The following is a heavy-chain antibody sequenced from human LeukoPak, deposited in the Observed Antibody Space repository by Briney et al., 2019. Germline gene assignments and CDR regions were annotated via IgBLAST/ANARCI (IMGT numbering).Heavy chain of an antibody. CDR1: GFTFSDYY. D-gene: IGHD3-10*01. Sequence: GGSLRLSCAASGFTFSDYYMSWIRQAPGKGLEWVSYISSSGSTIYYADSVKGRFTISRDNAKNSLYLQMNSLRAEDTAGYYCARDLGLYYYGSGTPGFDPWGQGTLVTVSS. J-gene: IGHJ5*02. V-gene: IGHV3-11*01. CDR3: ARDLGLYYYGSGTPGFDP. CDR2: ISSSGSTI.